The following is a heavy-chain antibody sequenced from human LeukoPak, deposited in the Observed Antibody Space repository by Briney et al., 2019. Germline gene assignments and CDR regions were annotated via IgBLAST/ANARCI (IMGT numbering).Heavy chain of an antibody. D-gene: IGHD4-17*01. CDR3: AKGPTTTVTTMLDY. CDR1: GFTFSSYA. J-gene: IGHJ4*02. Sequence: PGGSLRLSCAASGFTFSSYALSWVRQAPGKGLEWVSAISGSGGSTYYADSVKGRFTISRDNSNNTLFLQMSSLRAEDTAVYFWAKGPTTTVTTMLDYWGQGTLVTVSS. V-gene: IGHV3-23*01. CDR2: ISGSGGST.